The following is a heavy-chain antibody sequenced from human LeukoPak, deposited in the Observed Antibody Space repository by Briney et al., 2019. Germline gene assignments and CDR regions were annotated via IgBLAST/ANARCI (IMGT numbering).Heavy chain of an antibody. D-gene: IGHD1-26*01. CDR3: AKDRILQNGGSYGYAFDI. J-gene: IGHJ3*02. CDR1: GFTFSTYD. CDR2: IRYDGSNN. Sequence: GGSLRLSCGATGFTFSTYDIHCVRQAPGKGLEWVSFIRYDGSNNYYADSVKGRFIISRDNSKNILYLQMNSLRVEDTAVYYCAKDRILQNGGSYGYAFDIWGQGTMVTVSS. V-gene: IGHV3-30*02.